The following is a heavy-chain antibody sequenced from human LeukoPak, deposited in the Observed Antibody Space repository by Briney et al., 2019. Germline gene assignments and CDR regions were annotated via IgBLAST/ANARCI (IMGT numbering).Heavy chain of an antibody. D-gene: IGHD3-22*01. CDR3: ASRAYYDSSGLDY. CDR2: IYYSGST. CDR1: GFTFSSYA. Sequence: GSLRLSCAASGFTFSSYAMSWIRQPPGKGLEWIGYIYYSGSTNYNPSLKSRVTISIDTSKKHFSLKLSSVTAADTAVYYCASRAYYDSSGLDYWGQGILVTVSS. V-gene: IGHV4-59*08. J-gene: IGHJ4*02.